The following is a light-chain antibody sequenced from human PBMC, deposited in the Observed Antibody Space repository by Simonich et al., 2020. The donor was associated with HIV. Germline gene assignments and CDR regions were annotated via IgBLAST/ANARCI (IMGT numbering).Light chain of an antibody. CDR1: RSDVGGYKY. J-gene: IGLJ2*01. Sequence: QSALTQPASVSGSPGQSITISCTGTRSDVGGYKYVSWSQQHPGKAPKLLIYDVSKRPSGISNRFSGSKSGNTASLTISGLQAEDEADYYCSSYTSSSTFVVFGGGTKLTVL. V-gene: IGLV2-14*01. CDR3: SSYTSSSTFVV. CDR2: DVS.